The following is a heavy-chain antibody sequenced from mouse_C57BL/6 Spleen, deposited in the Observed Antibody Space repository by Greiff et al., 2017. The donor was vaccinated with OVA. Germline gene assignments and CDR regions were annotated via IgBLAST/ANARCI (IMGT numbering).Heavy chain of an antibody. CDR1: GFTFSDYG. D-gene: IGHD2-3*01. CDR3: ARGVYDGYFAY. V-gene: IGHV5-17*01. Sequence: EVKLVESRGGLVKPGGSLKLSCAASGFTFSDYGMHWVRQAPEKGLEWVAYISSGSSTIYYADTVKGRFTISRDNAKNTLFLQMTSLRSEDTAMYYCARGVYDGYFAYWGQGTLVTVSA. J-gene: IGHJ3*01. CDR2: ISSGSSTI.